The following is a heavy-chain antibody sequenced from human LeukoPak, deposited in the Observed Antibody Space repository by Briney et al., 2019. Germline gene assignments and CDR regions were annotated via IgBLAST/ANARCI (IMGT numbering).Heavy chain of an antibody. Sequence: GSLRLSCAASGFTFSSYAMSWVRQAPGKGLEWVSAISGSGGSTYYADSVRGRFTISRDNVNNSLYLQMNSLRAEDTAVYFCARVGRRTDRTGRHFDYWGQGTLVTVSS. CDR3: ARVGRRTDRTGRHFDY. CDR2: ISGSGGST. D-gene: IGHD3-22*01. J-gene: IGHJ4*02. CDR1: GFTFSSYA. V-gene: IGHV3-23*01.